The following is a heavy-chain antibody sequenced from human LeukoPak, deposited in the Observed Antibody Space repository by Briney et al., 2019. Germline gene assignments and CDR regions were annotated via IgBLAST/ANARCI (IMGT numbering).Heavy chain of an antibody. CDR3: ARDDSSGYAFDI. V-gene: IGHV4-39*07. Sequence: SETLSLTCTVSGGSISSSSYYWGWIRQPPGKGLEWIGSIYYSGSTYYNPSLKSRVTISVDTSKNQFSLKLSSVTAADTAVYYCARDDSSGYAFDIWGQGTMVTVSS. CDR1: GGSISSSSYY. D-gene: IGHD3-22*01. J-gene: IGHJ3*02. CDR2: IYYSGST.